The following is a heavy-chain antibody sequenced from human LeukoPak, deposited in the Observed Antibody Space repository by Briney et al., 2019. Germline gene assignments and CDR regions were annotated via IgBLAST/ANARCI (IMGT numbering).Heavy chain of an antibody. V-gene: IGHV3-48*03. D-gene: IGHD3-10*01. J-gene: IGHJ4*02. CDR3: ASRMVRGVDY. CDR1: GVTCSSYE. CDR2: ISSSGSTI. Sequence: PGGALRVLCGAAGVTCSSYEGSWVSQAQGKGLEWVSYISSSGSTIYYADSVKGRFTISRDNAKNSLYLQMNSLRAEDTAVYYCASRMVRGVDYWGQGTLVTVSS.